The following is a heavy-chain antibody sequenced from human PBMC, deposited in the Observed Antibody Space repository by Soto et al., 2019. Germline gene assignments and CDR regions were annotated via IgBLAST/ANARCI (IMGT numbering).Heavy chain of an antibody. D-gene: IGHD4-17*01. V-gene: IGHV4-31*03. CDR3: AREGLDYGDAFGAFDI. CDR1: GGSISSGGYY. CDR2: IYYSGRT. Sequence: QVQLQESGPGLVKPSQTLSLTCTVSGGSISSGGYYWSWIRQHPGKGLEWIGYIYYSGRTYYNPSLKSRVTISVDTSKNQFSLKLSSVTAADTAVYYCAREGLDYGDAFGAFDIWGQGTMVTVSS. J-gene: IGHJ3*02.